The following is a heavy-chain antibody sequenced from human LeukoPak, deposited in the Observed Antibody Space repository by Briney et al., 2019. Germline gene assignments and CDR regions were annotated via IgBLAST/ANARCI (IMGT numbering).Heavy chain of an antibody. CDR2: IYYSGST. CDR1: GGTISSYY. Sequence: PSETLSLTRTVSGGTISSYYWSWIRQPPGQGLEWIGYIYYSGSTNYNPSLKSRVTISLDTSKNQFSLKLSSMTAADTAVYYCARHSNWNYDYWGQGTLVTVSS. D-gene: IGHD1-7*01. CDR3: ARHSNWNYDY. V-gene: IGHV4-59*08. J-gene: IGHJ4*02.